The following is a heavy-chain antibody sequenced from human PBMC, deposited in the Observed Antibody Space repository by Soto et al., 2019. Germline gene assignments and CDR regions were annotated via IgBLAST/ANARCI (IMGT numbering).Heavy chain of an antibody. CDR2: ISPNSGDT. CDR3: AREASLSGYSSARELDY. D-gene: IGHD6-25*01. J-gene: IGHJ4*02. Sequence: ASVKVSCKASGYTFTGYYMHWVRQAPGQGLEWMGWISPNSGDTNYAQKFQGRVTMTRDTPISTAYMELGGLRSDDTAVYSCAREASLSGYSSARELDYWGQGTLVTVSS. CDR1: GYTFTGYY. V-gene: IGHV1-2*02.